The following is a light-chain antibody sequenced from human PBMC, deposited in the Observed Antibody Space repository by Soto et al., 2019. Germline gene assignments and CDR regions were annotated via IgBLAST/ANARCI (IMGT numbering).Light chain of an antibody. CDR3: QQRHMWPIT. Sequence: VVLTQSPATLSLSPGERATLSCRASQSVPDVAWYQQKPGQAPRLLIYDAYNRATGIPPRFSGSGSGTDFTLTISSLEPEDSAVYYCQQRHMWPITFGQGTRLEIK. V-gene: IGKV3-11*01. J-gene: IGKJ5*01. CDR1: QSVPD. CDR2: DAY.